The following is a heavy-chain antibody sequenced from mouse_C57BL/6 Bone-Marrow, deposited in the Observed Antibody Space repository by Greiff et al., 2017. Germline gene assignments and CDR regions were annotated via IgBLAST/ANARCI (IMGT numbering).Heavy chain of an antibody. CDR3: TRYSNYEVWFAY. D-gene: IGHD2-5*01. CDR1: GYTFTDYE. CDR2: IDPETGGT. Sequence: VQLQQSGAELVRPGASVTLSCKASGYTFTDYEMHWVKQTPVHGLEWIGAIDPETGGTAYNQKFKGKAILTADKSSSTAYMELRSLTSVDSAVYYCTRYSNYEVWFAYWGQGTLVTVSA. V-gene: IGHV1-15*01. J-gene: IGHJ3*01.